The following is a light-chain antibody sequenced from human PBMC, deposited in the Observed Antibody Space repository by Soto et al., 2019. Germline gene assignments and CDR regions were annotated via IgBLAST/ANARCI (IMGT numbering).Light chain of an antibody. Sequence: EIVMTQSPATLSVSPGERATLSCRASQSVSSNLAWYQHKPGQAPRLLIYGASTMATGIPARFSGSGSGTAFTLTISSLQSEDFAVYYCQQYNNWPPWTFGQGTKVDIK. CDR1: QSVSSN. V-gene: IGKV3-15*01. J-gene: IGKJ1*01. CDR3: QQYNNWPPWT. CDR2: GAS.